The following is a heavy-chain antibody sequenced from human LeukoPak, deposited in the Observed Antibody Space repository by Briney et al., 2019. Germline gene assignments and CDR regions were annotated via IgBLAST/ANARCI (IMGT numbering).Heavy chain of an antibody. CDR2: ISSSSSYI. CDR1: GFTFSSYS. J-gene: IGHJ4*02. D-gene: IGHD3-22*01. Sequence: GGSLRLSXAASGFTFSSYSMNWVRQAPGKGLEWVSSISSSSSYIYYADSVKGRFTISRDNAKNSLYLQMNSLRAEDTAVYYCARAVGTYYYDSSGSRLMGYWGQGTLVTVSS. V-gene: IGHV3-21*01. CDR3: ARAVGTYYYDSSGSRLMGY.